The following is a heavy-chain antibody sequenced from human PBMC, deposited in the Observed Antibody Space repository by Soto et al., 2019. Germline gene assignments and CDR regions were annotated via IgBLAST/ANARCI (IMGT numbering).Heavy chain of an antibody. V-gene: IGHV1-18*01. CDR1: GYSFSRYG. J-gene: IGHJ2*01. D-gene: IGHD2-15*01. Sequence: ASVKGACKASGYSFSRYGISWVRQAPGQGLEWMGWISIYNENTNYAQKFQGRVSMTRDTFTSTVYMELRSLTSDDTALYFCAREGYCSSGSCALYSHAFFGTDFRGR. CDR2: ISIYNENT. CDR3: AREGYCSSGSCALYSHAFFGTDF.